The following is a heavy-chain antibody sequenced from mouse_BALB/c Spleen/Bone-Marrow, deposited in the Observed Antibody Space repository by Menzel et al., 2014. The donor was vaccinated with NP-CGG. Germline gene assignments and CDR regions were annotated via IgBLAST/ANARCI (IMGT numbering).Heavy chain of an antibody. J-gene: IGHJ3*01. CDR2: ISSGGGRT. V-gene: IGHV5-12-1*01. CDR1: GFVFSSYD. CDR3: SRQGFATSTSWFAY. D-gene: IGHD1-2*01. Sequence: EVKLVESGGGLVKPGGSLKLSCAASGFVFSSYDMSWVRQTPDKRLEWVAFISSGGGRTYYPDTVKGRFTISRDTAKNTLCLQMSSLKSDDTAIYYCSRQGFATSTSWFAYWGQGTLVTVSA.